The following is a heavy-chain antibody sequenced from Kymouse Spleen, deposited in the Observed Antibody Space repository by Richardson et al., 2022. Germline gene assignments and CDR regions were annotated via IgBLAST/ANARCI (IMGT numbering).Heavy chain of an antibody. CDR2: IYYSGST. D-gene: IGHD5-18,IGHD5-18*01. Sequence: QLQLQESGPGLVKPSETLSLTCTVSGGSISSSSYYWGWIRQPPGKGLEWIGSIYYSGSTYYNPSLKSRVTISVDTSKNQFSLKLSSVTAADTAVYYCARQYSYGHFDYWGQGTLVTVSS. CDR3: ARQYSYGHFDY. J-gene: IGHJ4*02. CDR1: GGSISSSSYY. V-gene: IGHV4-39*01.